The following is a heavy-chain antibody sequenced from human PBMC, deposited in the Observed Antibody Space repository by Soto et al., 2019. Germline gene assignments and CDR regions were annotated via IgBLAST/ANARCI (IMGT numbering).Heavy chain of an antibody. CDR2: ISSSGSTI. CDR3: ARDPRGYCSSTSCSTYFDY. D-gene: IGHD2-2*01. Sequence: GGSLRLSCAASGFTFSDYYMSWIRQAPGKGLEWVSYISSSGSTIYYADSVKGRFTISRDNAKNSLYLQMNSLRAEDTAVYYCARDPRGYCSSTSCSTYFDYWGQGTLVTVSS. J-gene: IGHJ4*02. V-gene: IGHV3-11*01. CDR1: GFTFSDYY.